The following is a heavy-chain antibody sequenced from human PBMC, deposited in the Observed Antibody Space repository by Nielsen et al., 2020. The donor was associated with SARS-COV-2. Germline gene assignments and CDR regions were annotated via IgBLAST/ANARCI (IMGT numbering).Heavy chain of an antibody. CDR3: ARLSNFWSGYNDY. V-gene: IGHV3-33*01. Sequence: GGSLRLSCRASGLIFETYGMHWVRQAPGKGLEWVAGIWYDGSNENYAESVKGRFTISRDNSNNTLFLQMDSLTADDTAVYFCARLSNFWSGYNDYWGQGTLVIVSS. D-gene: IGHD3-3*01. J-gene: IGHJ4*02. CDR1: GLIFETYG. CDR2: IWYDGSNE.